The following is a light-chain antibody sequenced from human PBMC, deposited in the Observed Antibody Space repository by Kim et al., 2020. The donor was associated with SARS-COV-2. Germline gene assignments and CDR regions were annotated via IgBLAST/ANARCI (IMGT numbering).Light chain of an antibody. CDR2: EAS. J-gene: IGKJ4*01. V-gene: IGKV1-33*01. CDR1: QDISNY. Sequence: SASVGDRVTITCQATQDISNYLNWYQQKPGKAPRLLIYEASNLETGVPSRFSGSGSGTDFTFTISSLQPEDIGTYYCQQYDDFVTFGGGTKVDIK. CDR3: QQYDDFVT.